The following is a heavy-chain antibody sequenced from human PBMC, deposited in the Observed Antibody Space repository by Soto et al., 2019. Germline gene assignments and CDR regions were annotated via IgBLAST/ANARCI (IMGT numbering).Heavy chain of an antibody. D-gene: IGHD4-17*01. V-gene: IGHV1-2*04. Sequence: ASVKVSCKASGYTFTGYYMHCVRQAPGQGLEWMGWINPNSGGTNYAQKFQGWVTMTRDTSISTAYTELSRLRSDDTAVYYCARDPQVATVTTSGYYYYYGMDVWGQGTTVTVSS. CDR2: INPNSGGT. CDR1: GYTFTGYY. J-gene: IGHJ6*02. CDR3: ARDPQVATVTTSGYYYYYGMDV.